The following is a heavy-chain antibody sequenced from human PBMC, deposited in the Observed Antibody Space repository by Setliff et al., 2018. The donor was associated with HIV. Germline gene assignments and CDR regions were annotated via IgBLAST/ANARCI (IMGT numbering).Heavy chain of an antibody. D-gene: IGHD3-22*01. CDR1: GFTFSPYA. CDR3: ARDSYDSSGYYYLRLGGEYYYGMDV. J-gene: IGHJ6*02. CDR2: IWADEITK. Sequence: PGGSLRLSCATSGFTFSPYAIHWVCQAPDMGLEWVAMIWADEITKFYADSVKGRFTISRDNSKNTLYLQMNSLRAEDTAVYYCARDSYDSSGYYYLRLGGEYYYGMDVWGQGTTVTVS. V-gene: IGHV3-30*02.